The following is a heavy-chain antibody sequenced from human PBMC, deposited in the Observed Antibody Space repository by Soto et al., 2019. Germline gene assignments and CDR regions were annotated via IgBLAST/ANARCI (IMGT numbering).Heavy chain of an antibody. D-gene: IGHD2-2*01. Sequence: QVQLVQSGAEVKKPGASVKVSCKASGYTFTSYGISWVRQAPGQGLEWMGWISAYNGNTNYAQKLQGRVTMTTDTSTSTAYMELRSLRSDATAVYYCARARIGYCSSTSCYAHYYYYGMDVWGQGTTVTVSS. V-gene: IGHV1-18*01. J-gene: IGHJ6*02. CDR1: GYTFTSYG. CDR3: ARARIGYCSSTSCYAHYYYYGMDV. CDR2: ISAYNGNT.